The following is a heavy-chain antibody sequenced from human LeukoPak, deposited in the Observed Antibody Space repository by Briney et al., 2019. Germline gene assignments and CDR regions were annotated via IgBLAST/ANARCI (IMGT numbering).Heavy chain of an antibody. CDR1: GFTFSDYY. J-gene: IGHJ4*02. CDR2: ISSGSTYI. CDR3: ARDGGMGGFDY. Sequence: GGSLRLSCAASGFTFSDYYMNWVRQAPGKGLEWVSSISSGSTYIYYADSVKGRFTISRDNAKNSLYLQMNSLRAKDTAVYYCARDGGMGGFDYWGQGTLVTVSS. D-gene: IGHD3-16*01. V-gene: IGHV3-21*01.